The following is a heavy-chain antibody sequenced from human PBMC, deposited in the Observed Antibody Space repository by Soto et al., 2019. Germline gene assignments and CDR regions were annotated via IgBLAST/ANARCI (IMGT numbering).Heavy chain of an antibody. D-gene: IGHD1-20*01. J-gene: IGHJ4*02. V-gene: IGHV3-23*01. CDR1: GFNVGAFA. CDR2: ISVSDAFI. CDR3: TRATVAGITGLDY. Sequence: EVQLLESGGDLVQPGGSLRLSCAASGFNVGAFAVNWVRPAPGKGLEWVSGISVSDAFIYYADSVRGRFSISRDASENILYLQMNSLRVDDTVLYYCTRATVAGITGLDYWGPGTLVTVSS.